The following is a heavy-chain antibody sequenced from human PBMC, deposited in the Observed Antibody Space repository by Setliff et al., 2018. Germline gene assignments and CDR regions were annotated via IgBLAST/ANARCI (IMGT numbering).Heavy chain of an antibody. D-gene: IGHD6-13*01. Sequence: ASVKVSCKASGGTLSSYAISWVRQAPGQRLEWMGWINAGNGNTKYSQKFQGRVTITRDTSASTAYMELSSLRSEDTAVYYCARDRAYSSSWFLWFDPWGQGTLVTVSS. J-gene: IGHJ5*02. CDR1: GGTLSSYA. V-gene: IGHV1-3*01. CDR3: ARDRAYSSSWFLWFDP. CDR2: INAGNGNT.